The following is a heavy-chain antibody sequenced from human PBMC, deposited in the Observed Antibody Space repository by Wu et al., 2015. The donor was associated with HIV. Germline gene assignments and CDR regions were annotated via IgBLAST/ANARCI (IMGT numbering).Heavy chain of an antibody. CDR2: IIPIFGTA. Sequence: QVQLVQSGAEVKKPGSSVKVSCKASGGTFKSSYAISWVRQAPGQGLEWMGRIIPIFGTANYAQKFQGRVTITADESTSTAYMELSSLRSEDTAVYYCARDRLLGGAAPDAFDIWGQGTMVTVSS. D-gene: IGHD1-26*01. V-gene: IGHV1-69*13. J-gene: IGHJ3*02. CDR3: ARDRLLGGAAPDAFDI. CDR1: GGTFKSSYA.